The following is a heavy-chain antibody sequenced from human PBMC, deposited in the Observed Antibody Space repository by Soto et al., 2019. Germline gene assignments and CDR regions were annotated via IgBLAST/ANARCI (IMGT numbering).Heavy chain of an antibody. V-gene: IGHV4-59*12. Sequence: SETLPLTCTVSGGSISPNYWSWIRQPPGKGLEWIGYIYYSGNTYYNPSLKSRVTISVDTSKNQFSLKLSSVTAADTAVYYCARVFSDSSSFFDPWGQGTLVTVSS. D-gene: IGHD6-13*01. CDR1: GGSISPNY. CDR3: ARVFSDSSSFFDP. J-gene: IGHJ5*02. CDR2: IYYSGNT.